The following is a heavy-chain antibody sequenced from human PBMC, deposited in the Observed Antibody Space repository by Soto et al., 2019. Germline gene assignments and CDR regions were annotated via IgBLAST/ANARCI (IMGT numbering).Heavy chain of an antibody. Sequence: GASVKVSCKASGGTFSSYAISWVRQAPGQGLEWMGGIIPIFGTANYAQKFQGRVTITADESTSTAYMELSSLRSEDTAVYYCASAPYCSSTSCPKAFDYWGQGTLVTVSS. D-gene: IGHD2-2*01. CDR3: ASAPYCSSTSCPKAFDY. J-gene: IGHJ4*02. CDR1: GGTFSSYA. V-gene: IGHV1-69*13. CDR2: IIPIFGTA.